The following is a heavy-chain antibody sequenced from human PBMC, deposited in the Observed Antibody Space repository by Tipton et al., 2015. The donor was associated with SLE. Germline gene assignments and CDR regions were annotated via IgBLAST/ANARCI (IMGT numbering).Heavy chain of an antibody. J-gene: IGHJ4*02. D-gene: IGHD2-15*01. Sequence: LRLSCTVSGGSISSSSYYWGWIRQPPGRGLEWIGSLYYTGSTYYNPSLKSRVTISVDTSKNQFSLKLSSVTAADTAVYYCARLGGSGFDYWGQGTLVTVSS. V-gene: IGHV4-39*01. CDR2: LYYTGST. CDR3: ARLGGSGFDY. CDR1: GGSISSSSYY.